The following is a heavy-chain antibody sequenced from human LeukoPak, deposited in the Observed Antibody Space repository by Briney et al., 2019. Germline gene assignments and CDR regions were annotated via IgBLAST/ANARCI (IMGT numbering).Heavy chain of an antibody. V-gene: IGHV3-23*01. D-gene: IGHD2-21*01. J-gene: IGHJ4*02. Sequence: GGSLRLSCLASGFTFSSYVMNWVRQTPGKVLEWVSSISVSGGSTFYADSVKGRFTISRDNSKNTLYLQLNGLRTEDTALYYCAKDRLLNCRGDCYIFDYWGQGTLVTVSS. CDR3: AKDRLLNCRGDCYIFDY. CDR2: ISVSGGST. CDR1: GFTFSSYV.